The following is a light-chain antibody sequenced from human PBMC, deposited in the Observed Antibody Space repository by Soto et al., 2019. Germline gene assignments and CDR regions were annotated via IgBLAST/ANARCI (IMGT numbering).Light chain of an antibody. J-gene: IGKJ5*01. Sequence: DIQMTQSPSSLSSSVGDRVIITCRASQSIARHLHWYQQKPGKAPDLLIYAASSLQSGVPSRFSGSGSGTDFTLTISRLQPEDFATYYCQQSSSSPITFGQGTRLENK. CDR2: AAS. CDR1: QSIARH. V-gene: IGKV1-39*01. CDR3: QQSSSSPIT.